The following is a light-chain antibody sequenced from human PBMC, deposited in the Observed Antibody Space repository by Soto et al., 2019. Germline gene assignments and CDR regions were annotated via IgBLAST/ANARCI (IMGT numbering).Light chain of an antibody. CDR3: QSYDSTLSVL. CDR2: GNS. Sequence: QAVVTQPPSVSGAPGQRVTISCTGSSSNIGAGYHVHWYQQLPGTAPKLLIYGNSNRPSGVPDRFSGSKSGTSASLAITGLHAEDEAYYYCQSYDSTLSVLFGGGTKLTVL. CDR1: SSNIGAGYH. V-gene: IGLV1-40*01. J-gene: IGLJ2*01.